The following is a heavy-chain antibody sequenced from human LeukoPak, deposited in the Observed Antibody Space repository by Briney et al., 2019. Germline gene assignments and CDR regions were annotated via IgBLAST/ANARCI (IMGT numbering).Heavy chain of an antibody. CDR1: GYTFSTYG. Sequence: ASVKVSCKASGYTFSTYGISWVRQAPGQGLEWMGWISNYNGKTKYAQKLQGRVTMTADTSTRTAFMELRSLRSDDTAVYYCARGGREYCSGESCYSDRAAGWFDPWGQGTLVTVSS. J-gene: IGHJ5*02. V-gene: IGHV1-18*01. CDR3: ARGGREYCSGESCYSDRAAGWFDP. CDR2: ISNYNGKT. D-gene: IGHD2-15*01.